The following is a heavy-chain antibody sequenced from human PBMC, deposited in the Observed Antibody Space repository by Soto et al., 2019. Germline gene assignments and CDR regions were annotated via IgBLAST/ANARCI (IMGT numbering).Heavy chain of an antibody. Sequence: QVQLVQSGAEVKKPGASVKVSCKASGYTFTSYGISWVRQAPGQGLEWVGWISANNGNTNYAQNLQGRVTMTTDTSTSTAYMELRSLRSDDTAVYYCARERVYCGGVCSGSTGELFDYWVQGTLVTVSS. D-gene: IGHD2-21*02. V-gene: IGHV1-18*04. CDR2: ISANNGNT. CDR3: ARERVYCGGVCSGSTGELFDY. J-gene: IGHJ4*02. CDR1: GYTFTSYG.